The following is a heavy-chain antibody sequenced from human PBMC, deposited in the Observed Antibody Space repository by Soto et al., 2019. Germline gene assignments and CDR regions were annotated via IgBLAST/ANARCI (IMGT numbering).Heavy chain of an antibody. D-gene: IGHD5-12*01. Sequence: QLQLQESGPGLVKPSQTLSLTCAVSGGSISSGGYSWSWIRQPPGKGLEWIGYIYHSGSTYYNPSLESRVTISVDRSKNQFSLTLSSVTAADTAVYYCAAGGGLPRYYWGQGTLVTVSS. CDR1: GGSISSGGYS. CDR3: AAGGGLPRYY. V-gene: IGHV4-30-2*01. CDR2: IYHSGST. J-gene: IGHJ4*02.